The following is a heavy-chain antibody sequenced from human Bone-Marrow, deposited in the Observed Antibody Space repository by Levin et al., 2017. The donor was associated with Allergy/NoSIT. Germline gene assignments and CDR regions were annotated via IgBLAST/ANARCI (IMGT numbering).Heavy chain of an antibody. CDR2: IWYDGSNK. J-gene: IGHJ3*02. CDR1: GFTFSSYG. D-gene: IGHD6-13*01. V-gene: IGHV3-33*01. Sequence: GGSLRLSCAASGFTFSSYGMHWVRQAPGKGLEWVAVIWYDGSNKYYADSVKGRSTISRDNSKNTLYLQMNSLRDEDTAVYYCARDRIATVVPGSEQTMILDDDAFDIWGQGTMVTVSS. CDR3: ARDRIATVVPGSEQTMILDDDAFDI.